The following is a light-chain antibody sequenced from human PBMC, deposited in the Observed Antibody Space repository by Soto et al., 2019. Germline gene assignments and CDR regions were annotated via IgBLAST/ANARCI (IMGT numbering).Light chain of an antibody. CDR3: QPYNGT. Sequence: DIQMTQSPSTLSASVGDRVTITCRASQSISSWLAWYQQKAGKAPKLLIYKASSLESGVPSRFSGSGSGTEFTLTISSLQPDDFATYYCQPYNGTFGQGTKVEIK. V-gene: IGKV1-5*03. CDR1: QSISSW. J-gene: IGKJ1*01. CDR2: KAS.